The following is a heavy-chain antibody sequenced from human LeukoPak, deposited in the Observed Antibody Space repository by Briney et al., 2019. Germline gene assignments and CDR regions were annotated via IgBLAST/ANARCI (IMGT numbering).Heavy chain of an antibody. D-gene: IGHD5-18*01. CDR1: GFAFDEYA. CDR2: ISWNSGSI. V-gene: IGHV3-9*01. CDR3: AKDYGLYSYGLDY. J-gene: IGHJ4*02. Sequence: SGGSMRLSCAASGFAFDEYAMHWVQQAPGKGLEWVSGISWNSGSIGYADSVKGRFTISRDNAKNSLYLQMNSLRAEDTALYYCAKDYGLYSYGLDYWGQGTLVTVSS.